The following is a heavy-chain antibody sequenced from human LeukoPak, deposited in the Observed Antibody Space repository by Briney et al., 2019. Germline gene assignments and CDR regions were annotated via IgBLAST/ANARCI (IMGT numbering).Heavy chain of an antibody. CDR3: ARVSLSGYCSGASCYFDY. Sequence: SETLSLTCAVYGGSFSGYYWSWIRQPPGKGLEWIGEINHSGSTNYNPSVKSRVTISVDTPKNQFSLKLNSVTAADTAVYFCARVSLSGYCSGASCYFDYWGHGTLVTVSS. V-gene: IGHV4-34*01. CDR2: INHSGST. J-gene: IGHJ4*01. D-gene: IGHD2-15*01. CDR1: GGSFSGYY.